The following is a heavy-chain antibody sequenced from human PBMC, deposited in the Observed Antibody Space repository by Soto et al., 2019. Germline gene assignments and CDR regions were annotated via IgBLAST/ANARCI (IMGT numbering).Heavy chain of an antibody. Sequence: SETLSLTCAVYGGSFSGYYWSWIRQPPGKGLEWIGEINHSGSTNYNPSLKSRVTISVDTSKNQFSLKLSSVTAADTTVYYCARRGAMYYYCSGSYYNAKYNWFGPWGQGTLVTVSS. CDR2: INHSGST. CDR3: ARRGAMYYYCSGSYYNAKYNWFGP. D-gene: IGHD3-10*01. V-gene: IGHV4-34*01. CDR1: GGSFSGYY. J-gene: IGHJ5*02.